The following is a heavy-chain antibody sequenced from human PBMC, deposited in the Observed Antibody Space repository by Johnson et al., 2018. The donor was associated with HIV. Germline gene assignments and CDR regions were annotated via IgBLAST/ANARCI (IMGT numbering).Heavy chain of an antibody. CDR2: ISWNGGSA. D-gene: IGHD6-25*01. J-gene: IGHJ3*01. Sequence: VQLVESGGGVVQPGGSLRLSCAASGFTFSSYAMHWVRPAPGKGLEWVSGISWNGGSAAYADSVKGRFTISRDNAKNSLYLQMNTLRVEDTAFYYCARESGQAFDVWGQGTMVTVSS. CDR1: GFTFSSYA. CDR3: ARESGQAFDV. V-gene: IGHV3-20*04.